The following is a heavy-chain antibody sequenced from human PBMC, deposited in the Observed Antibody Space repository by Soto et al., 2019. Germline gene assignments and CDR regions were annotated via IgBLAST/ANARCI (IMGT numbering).Heavy chain of an antibody. CDR3: ARDSGYCSSTSCYRVPNWFDP. CDR1: GFTFSSYW. Sequence: GGSLRLSCAASGFTFSSYWMSWVRQAPGKGLEWVANIKQDGSEKYYVDSVKGQFTISRDNAKNSLYLQMNSLRAEDTAVYYCARDSGYCSSTSCYRVPNWFDPWGQGTLVTVSS. D-gene: IGHD2-2*02. V-gene: IGHV3-7*03. CDR2: IKQDGSEK. J-gene: IGHJ5*02.